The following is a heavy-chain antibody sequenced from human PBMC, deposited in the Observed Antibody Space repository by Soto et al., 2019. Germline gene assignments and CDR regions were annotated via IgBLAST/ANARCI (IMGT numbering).Heavy chain of an antibody. V-gene: IGHV3-30-3*01. J-gene: IGHJ6*02. CDR1: GFTFSSYA. CDR3: ARRVQLWLQPGYGMDV. CDR2: ISYVGSNK. D-gene: IGHD5-18*01. Sequence: LRLSCAASGFTFSSYAMHWVRQAPGKGLEWVAVISYVGSNKYYADSVKGRFTISRDNSMNTLYLQMNSLRAEDSAVYYCARRVQLWLQPGYGMDVWGQGTTVTVSS.